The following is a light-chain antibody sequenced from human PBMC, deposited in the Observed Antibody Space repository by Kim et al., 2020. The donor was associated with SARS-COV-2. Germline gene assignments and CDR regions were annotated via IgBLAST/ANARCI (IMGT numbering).Light chain of an antibody. CDR2: EVT. Sequence: GQSITISCTGTSSDIGGYNFVSWYQQRPGKAPQLMIHEVTNRPSGVSNRFPGSKSGNTASLTISGLQAEDEGDYHCSSYTGAGTVVFGGGTKLTVL. CDR1: SSDIGGYNF. CDR3: SSYTGAGTVV. J-gene: IGLJ2*01. V-gene: IGLV2-14*01.